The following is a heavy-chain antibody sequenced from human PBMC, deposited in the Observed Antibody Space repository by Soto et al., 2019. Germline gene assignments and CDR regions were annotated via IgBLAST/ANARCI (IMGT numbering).Heavy chain of an antibody. J-gene: IGHJ3*02. CDR1: GGSISSYY. CDR2: IYYSGST. V-gene: IGHV4-59*01. Sequence: SETLSLTCTVSGGSISSYYWSWIRQPPGKGLEWIGYIYYSGSTNYNPSLKSRVTISVDTSKNQFSLKLSSVTAADTAVYYCARVHQPAYYDILTGYHDAFDIWGQGTMVTVS. D-gene: IGHD3-9*01. CDR3: ARVHQPAYYDILTGYHDAFDI.